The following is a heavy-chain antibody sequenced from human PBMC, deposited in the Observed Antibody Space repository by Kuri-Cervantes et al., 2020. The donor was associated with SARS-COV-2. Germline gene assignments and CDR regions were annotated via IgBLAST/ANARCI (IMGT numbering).Heavy chain of an antibody. CDR2: IIPIFGTA. CDR1: GCTFSRYA. CDR3: ASLSDTSTSDGGLQNRYFDL. Sequence: SVKVSCKASGCTFSRYAVSWLRQAPGQGLEWMGRIIPIFGTADHAQKFQGRVTITADKSSNSVYMELRGLRFEDTAVYYCASLSDTSTSDGGLQNRYFDLWGRGTQVTVSS. J-gene: IGHJ2*01. V-gene: IGHV1-69*06. D-gene: IGHD3-22*01.